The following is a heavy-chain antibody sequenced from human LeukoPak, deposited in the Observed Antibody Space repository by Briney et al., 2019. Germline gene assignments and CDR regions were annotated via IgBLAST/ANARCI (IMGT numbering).Heavy chain of an antibody. D-gene: IGHD5-24*01. Sequence: PGGSLRLSCAASGFSFSSFRMNWVRQAPGKGLEWVSCISSDSTDKQYADSVKGRFTISRDNAENSLHLQMNSLRAEDTAVYYCARDGYNSDFGDYWGQGTLVTVSS. J-gene: IGHJ4*02. V-gene: IGHV3-21*01. CDR2: ISSDSTDK. CDR1: GFSFSSFR. CDR3: ARDGYNSDFGDY.